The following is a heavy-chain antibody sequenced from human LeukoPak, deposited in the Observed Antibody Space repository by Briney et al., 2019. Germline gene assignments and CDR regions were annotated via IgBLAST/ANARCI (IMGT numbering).Heavy chain of an antibody. CDR2: ISFDGSNR. Sequence: AGKSLRLSCAASGFSFGNYFMYWVRQAPGKGLEPLADISFDGSNRYYAESVKGRFTVSRDNSKRTLYLQMCRARPEDTAVYYCARAGVMVEGILSSRKPTKYYYSSYTDMWGKGTTVTVS. CDR1: GFSFGNYF. CDR3: ARAGVMVEGILSSRKPTKYYYSSYTDM. D-gene: IGHD3-10*01. J-gene: IGHJ6*03. V-gene: IGHV3-30*04.